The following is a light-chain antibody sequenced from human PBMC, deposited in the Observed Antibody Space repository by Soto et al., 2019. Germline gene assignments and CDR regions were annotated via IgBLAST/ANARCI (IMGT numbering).Light chain of an antibody. J-gene: IGLJ2*01. CDR2: DVT. CDR3: YSLTTGTPGA. Sequence: QSALTQPASVSGSPGQSITISCTGTSTDVGGNDYVSWYQQHTGKAPKVIIYDVTHRPSGVSNRFSGSKSGNTASLTISGLQAEEGADYYGYSLTTGTPGAFGGGTKLTVL. CDR1: STDVGGNDY. V-gene: IGLV2-14*03.